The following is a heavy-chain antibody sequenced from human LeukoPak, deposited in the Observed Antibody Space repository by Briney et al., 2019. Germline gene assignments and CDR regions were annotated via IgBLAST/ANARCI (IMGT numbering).Heavy chain of an antibody. CDR2: ISTGSSYI. CDR3: ARDRIAYYDKGGFDP. D-gene: IGHD3-22*01. J-gene: IGHJ5*02. CDR1: GFTFSTYT. V-gene: IGHV3-21*01. Sequence: GGSLRLSCAASGFTFSTYTMNWVRQAPGKGLEGVSSISTGSSYIYYAHSVRGRFTISRDNAKNSLYLQMNHLRAADTAVYYCARDRIAYYDKGGFDPWGQGTLVTVSS.